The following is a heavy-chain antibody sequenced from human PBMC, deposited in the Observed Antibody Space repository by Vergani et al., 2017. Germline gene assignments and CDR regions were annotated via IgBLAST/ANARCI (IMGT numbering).Heavy chain of an antibody. CDR3: ASLPRGSSPGVDY. Sequence: QVQLVQSGAEVKKPGASVKVSCKASGYTFTSYYMHWVRQAPGQGLEWMGGIIPIFGTANYAQKFQGRVTITADESTSTAYMELSSLRSEDTAVYYCASLPRGSSPGVDYWGQGTLVTVSS. D-gene: IGHD6-6*01. V-gene: IGHV1-69*01. CDR1: GYTFTSYY. J-gene: IGHJ4*02. CDR2: IIPIFGTA.